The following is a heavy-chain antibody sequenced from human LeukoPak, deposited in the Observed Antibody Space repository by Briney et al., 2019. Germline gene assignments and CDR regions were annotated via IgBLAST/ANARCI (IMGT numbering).Heavy chain of an antibody. Sequence: ASVKVSCKASGYTFTSYGINWVRQAPGQGLEWMGWISAYNGNTNYAQKLQGRVTMTTDTSTSTAYMELRSLRSDDTAVYYCARCRGSSWYFWFDPWGQGTLVTVSS. CDR1: GYTFTSYG. CDR2: ISAYNGNT. J-gene: IGHJ5*02. V-gene: IGHV1-18*01. D-gene: IGHD6-13*01. CDR3: ARCRGSSWYFWFDP.